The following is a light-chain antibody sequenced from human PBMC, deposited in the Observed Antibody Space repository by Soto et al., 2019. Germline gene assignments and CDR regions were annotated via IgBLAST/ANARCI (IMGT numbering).Light chain of an antibody. CDR1: QSLSTYS. Sequence: EIVLTQSPGTLSLSPGERATLSCRASQSLSTYSLAWYQQKPGQTPRLLIYAASTRDTDIPDRFNGSGSVTHFALTISRLEPEDFALYYCHQYEASPLTFGPGTKVDVK. CDR3: HQYEASPLT. J-gene: IGKJ3*01. V-gene: IGKV3-20*01. CDR2: AAS.